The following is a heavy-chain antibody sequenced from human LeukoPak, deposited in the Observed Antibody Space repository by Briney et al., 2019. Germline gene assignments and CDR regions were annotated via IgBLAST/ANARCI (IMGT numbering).Heavy chain of an antibody. V-gene: IGHV4-30-4*01. CDR2: LYYIGSP. CDR1: SGSISSGDYY. Sequence: PSQTLSLTCTVSSGSISSGDYYWTWIRQPPGKGLEWMGSLYYIGSPYYNPSLKSRVTVSVDTSKNQFSLKLSSVTAADTAVYYCARTKYSSGWYVVRSGGPFDYWGQGILVTVSS. CDR3: ARTKYSSGWYVVRSGGPFDY. D-gene: IGHD6-19*01. J-gene: IGHJ4*02.